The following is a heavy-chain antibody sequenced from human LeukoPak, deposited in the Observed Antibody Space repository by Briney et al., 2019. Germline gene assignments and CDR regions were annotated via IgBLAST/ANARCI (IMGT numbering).Heavy chain of an antibody. D-gene: IGHD4-23*01. CDR1: GFTFSSYS. CDR2: ISSSSSTI. V-gene: IGHV3-48*01. J-gene: IGHJ6*03. CDR3: ARVTPFRWDYYYYMDV. Sequence: GGSLRLSCAASGFTFSSYSMNWVRQAPGKGLEWVSYISSSSSTIYNADSVKGRFTISRDNAKNSLYLQMNSLRAEDTAVYYCARVTPFRWDYYYYMDVWGKGTTVTVSS.